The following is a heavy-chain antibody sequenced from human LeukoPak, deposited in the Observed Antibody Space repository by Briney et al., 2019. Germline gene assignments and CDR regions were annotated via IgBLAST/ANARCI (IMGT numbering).Heavy chain of an antibody. J-gene: IGHJ4*02. V-gene: IGHV1-2*02. CDR1: VYTFTYYY. Sequence: ALVTVSFKASVYTFTYYYMHWVRQAPGQGREWMGWINPDSGGTNYAQKFQGRVTMTRNTSISTAWMELSRLRSDDTAVYYCARGDYYDSRGFRWWGQGTLVTVSS. D-gene: IGHD3-22*01. CDR2: INPDSGGT. CDR3: ARGDYYDSRGFRW.